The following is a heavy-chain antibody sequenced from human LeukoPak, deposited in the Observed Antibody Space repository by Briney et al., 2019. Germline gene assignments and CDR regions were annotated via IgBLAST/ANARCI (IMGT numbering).Heavy chain of an antibody. CDR3: ARGGYSYGPYFDY. CDR2: INPSGGST. D-gene: IGHD5-18*01. Sequence: ASVKVSCKASGYTFTSYYMHWVRQAPGQGLEWMGIINPSGGSTSYAQKFQGRVTMTRDTSASTAYMELSSLRSEDMAVYYCARGGYSYGPYFDYWGQGTLVTVSS. V-gene: IGHV1-46*01. J-gene: IGHJ4*02. CDR1: GYTFTSYY.